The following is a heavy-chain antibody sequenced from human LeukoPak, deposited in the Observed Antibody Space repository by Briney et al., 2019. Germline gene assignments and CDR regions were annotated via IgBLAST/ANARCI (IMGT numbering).Heavy chain of an antibody. CDR1: GFTFRSYW. CDR3: ARDTASNFDY. J-gene: IGHJ4*02. D-gene: IGHD5-18*01. Sequence: GGSLRLSCAASGFTFRSYWMHWVRQAPGKGLVWVSRINRDGSNTNYADSVKGRFTISRDNAKNTLYLQMNSLGAEDTAVYYCARDTASNFDYWGQGTLVTASS. V-gene: IGHV3-74*01. CDR2: INRDGSNT.